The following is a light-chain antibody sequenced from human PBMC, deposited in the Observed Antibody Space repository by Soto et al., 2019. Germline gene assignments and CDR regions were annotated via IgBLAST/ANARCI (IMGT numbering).Light chain of an antibody. Sequence: QSVPTQPPSVSGAPGQRVTISCTGSSSNTGADYDVHWYQHLPGSAPKLLIYDNNIRPSGVPDRFSGSKSGTSASLAITGHQAEDEGDYYCQSYDGSLSNLVVFGGGTKLTVL. CDR1: SSNTGADYD. CDR3: QSYDGSLSNLVV. CDR2: DNN. V-gene: IGLV1-40*01. J-gene: IGLJ2*01.